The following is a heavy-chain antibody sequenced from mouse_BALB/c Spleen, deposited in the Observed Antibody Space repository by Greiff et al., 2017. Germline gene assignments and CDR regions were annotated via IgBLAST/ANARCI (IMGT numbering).Heavy chain of an antibody. CDR1: GYSITSDYA. CDR3: ARETGTFAMDY. V-gene: IGHV3-2*02. Sequence: EVQLQESGPGLVKPSQSLSLTCTVTGYSITSDYAWNWIRQFPGNKLEWMGYISYSGSTSYNPSLKSRISITRDTSKNQFFLQLNSVTTEDTATYYCARETGTFAMDYWGQGTSVTVSS. D-gene: IGHD4-1*01. J-gene: IGHJ4*01. CDR2: ISYSGST.